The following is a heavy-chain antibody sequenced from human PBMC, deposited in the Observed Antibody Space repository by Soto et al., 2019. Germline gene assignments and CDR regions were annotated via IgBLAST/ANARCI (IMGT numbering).Heavy chain of an antibody. J-gene: IGHJ4*02. CDR2: ISGSGAII. D-gene: IGHD3-10*01. Sequence: GGSLRLSCAASGFAFTNYAMTWVRRAPGKGLEWVSAISGSGAIIYYADSVKGRFTISRDNSKNTLYLQMDGLRAEDTATYYCAKDLPVIDSVRGYFDYWGEGTLVTVSS. V-gene: IGHV3-23*01. CDR1: GFAFTNYA. CDR3: AKDLPVIDSVRGYFDY.